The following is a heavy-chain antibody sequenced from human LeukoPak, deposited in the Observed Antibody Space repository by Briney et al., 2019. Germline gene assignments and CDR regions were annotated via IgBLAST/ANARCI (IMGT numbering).Heavy chain of an antibody. D-gene: IGHD6-13*01. CDR1: GFTFGDYA. V-gene: IGHV3-49*04. CDR3: TRDRTSSWYLLGY. CDR2: IRSKAYGGTT. J-gene: IGHJ4*02. Sequence: GGSLRLSCTASGFTFGDYAMSWVRQAPGKGLEWVGFIRSKAYGGTTEYAASVKGRFTISRDDSKSIAYLQMNSLKTEDTAVYYCTRDRTSSWYLLGYWGQGTLVTVSS.